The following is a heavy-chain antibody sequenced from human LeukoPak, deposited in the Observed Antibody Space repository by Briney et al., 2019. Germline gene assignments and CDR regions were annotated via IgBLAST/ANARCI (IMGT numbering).Heavy chain of an antibody. J-gene: IGHJ4*02. CDR1: GFTFSSYG. CDR3: ANGLGIAVDGNGDY. Sequence: PGRSLRLSXAASGFTFSSYGMHWVRQAPGKGLEWMAVIRYDGSNKYYADSVKGRFTISRDNSKNSLYLQMNSLRAEDTAVYYCANGLGIAVDGNGDYWGQGTLVTVSS. CDR2: IRYDGSNK. V-gene: IGHV3-33*06. D-gene: IGHD6-19*01.